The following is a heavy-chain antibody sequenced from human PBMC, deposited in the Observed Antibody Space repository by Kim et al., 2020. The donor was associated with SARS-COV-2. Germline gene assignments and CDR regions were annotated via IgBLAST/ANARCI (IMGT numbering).Heavy chain of an antibody. V-gene: IGHV3-48*03. CDR3: AREAGGCGGACNDY. CDR1: GFTFSNYE. J-gene: IGHJ4*02. CDR2: IGGDGSAI. D-gene: IGHD2-21*02. Sequence: GGSLRLSCAASGFTFSNYEMNWVRQAPGKGLEWVSYIGGDGSAIHYADSVRGRFTTSRDNAQHSLYLQMNSLRAEDTGVYYCAREAGGCGGACNDYWGQGALLTVSS.